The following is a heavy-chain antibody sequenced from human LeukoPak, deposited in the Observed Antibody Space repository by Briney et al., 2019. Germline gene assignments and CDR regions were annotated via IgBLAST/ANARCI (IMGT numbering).Heavy chain of an antibody. CDR1: GFTFSSYA. V-gene: IGHV3-23*01. CDR2: ISGSGGST. Sequence: PGGSLRLSCAASGFTFSSYAMSWVRQAPGKGLEWVSAISGSGGSTYYADSVKGRFTISRDNSKNTLYLQMNSLRAEDTAVYYCAKGFIPRYSSGCPGDYWGQGTLVTVSS. CDR3: AKGFIPRYSSGCPGDY. J-gene: IGHJ4*02. D-gene: IGHD6-19*01.